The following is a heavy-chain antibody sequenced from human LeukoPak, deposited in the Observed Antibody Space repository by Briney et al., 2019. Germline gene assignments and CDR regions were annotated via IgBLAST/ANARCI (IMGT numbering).Heavy chain of an antibody. CDR1: GGSISSSSYY. Sequence: PSETLSLTCTVSGGSISSSSYYWGWIRQPPGKGLEWIGSIYYSGSTYYNPSLKSRVTISVDTSKNQFSLKLSSVTAADTAVYYCASSYCSGGSCYQYYYYYYMDVWGKGTTVTISS. J-gene: IGHJ6*03. CDR3: ASSYCSGGSCYQYYYYYYMDV. D-gene: IGHD2-15*01. CDR2: IYYSGST. V-gene: IGHV4-39*01.